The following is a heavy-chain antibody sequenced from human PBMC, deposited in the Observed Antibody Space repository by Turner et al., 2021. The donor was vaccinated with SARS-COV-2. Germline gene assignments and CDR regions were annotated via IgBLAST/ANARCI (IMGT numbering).Heavy chain of an antibody. Sequence: QVQLVQSGAEVKKPGASVKVSCKVSGYTLTELSMHWVRQAPGKGLEWMGGFDPEDGETIYAQKSQGRVTMTEDTSTDKAYMELSSLRSEDTAVYYCATTLVTLIGDWYFDLWGRGTLVTVSS. CDR1: GYTLTELS. J-gene: IGHJ2*01. V-gene: IGHV1-24*01. D-gene: IGHD3-22*01. CDR2: FDPEDGET. CDR3: ATTLVTLIGDWYFDL.